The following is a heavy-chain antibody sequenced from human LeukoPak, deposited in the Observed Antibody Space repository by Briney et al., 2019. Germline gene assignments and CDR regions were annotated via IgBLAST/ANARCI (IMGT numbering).Heavy chain of an antibody. Sequence: PGGSLRLSCAASEFTFSSYAMHWVRQAPGKGLEWVAVISYDGSNKYYADSVKGRFTISRDNSKNTLYLQMNSLRAEDTAVYYCARGVGAHEDYYGMDVWGQGTTVTVSS. CDR1: EFTFSSYA. CDR2: ISYDGSNK. D-gene: IGHD1-26*01. J-gene: IGHJ6*02. CDR3: ARGVGAHEDYYGMDV. V-gene: IGHV3-30-3*01.